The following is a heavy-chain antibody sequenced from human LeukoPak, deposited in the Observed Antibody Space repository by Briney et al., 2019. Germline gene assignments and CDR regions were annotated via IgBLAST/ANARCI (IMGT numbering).Heavy chain of an antibody. D-gene: IGHD3-22*01. CDR3: ARKGTYYYDSSGYSWFDP. J-gene: IGHJ5*02. CDR2: MNPNSGNT. V-gene: IGHV1-8*01. Sequence: VASVTVSCKASGYTFTSYDINWVRQATGQGLEWMGWMNPNSGNTGYAQKFQGRVTMTRNTSISTAYMELSSLRSEDTAVYYCARKGTYYYDSSGYSWFDPWGQGTLVTVSS. CDR1: GYTFTSYD.